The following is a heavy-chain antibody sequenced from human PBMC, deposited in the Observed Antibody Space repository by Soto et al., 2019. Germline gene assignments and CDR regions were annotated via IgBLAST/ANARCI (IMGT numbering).Heavy chain of an antibody. Sequence: PGESLKISCQGAGYSFTNYWVGWVRRIPGRGLEWMGIIHPGDSDTRYSPFFQGQVTISADKSISTAYLQWSSLKASDTAMYYCARHNRYSSTWFEGWFDPWGQGTLVTVSS. V-gene: IGHV5-51*01. CDR2: IHPGDSDT. J-gene: IGHJ5*02. CDR1: GYSFTNYW. D-gene: IGHD6-13*01. CDR3: ARHNRYSSTWFEGWFDP.